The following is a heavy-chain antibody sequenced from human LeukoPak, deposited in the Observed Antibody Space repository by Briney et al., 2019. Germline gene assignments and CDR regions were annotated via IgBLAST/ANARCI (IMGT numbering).Heavy chain of an antibody. Sequence: SETLSLTCTVSGGSISGYYWTWIRQPPGKGLEWIGYVYYSGSTNYHPSRKSRVTLSVDTAKKQFSLKLSSVTAADTAVYYCARGLLVGNTGYYFDYWGQGTLVTVSS. CDR2: VYYSGST. CDR1: GGSISGYY. J-gene: IGHJ4*01. V-gene: IGHV4-59*01. D-gene: IGHD1-26*01. CDR3: ARGLLVGNTGYYFDY.